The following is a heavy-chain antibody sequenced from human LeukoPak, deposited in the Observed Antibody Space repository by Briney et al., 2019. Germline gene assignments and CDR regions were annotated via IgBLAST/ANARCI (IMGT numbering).Heavy chain of an antibody. D-gene: IGHD3-22*01. Sequence: SETLSLTCTVSSGSVSSSSYYWGWIRQPPGKGLEWIGNIYYSGSTYYNPSLKSRVTISVDTSKNQFSLKLSSVTAADTAVYYCARDRASIYDSSGYRYYYGMDVWGQGTTVTVSS. CDR1: SGSVSSSSYY. V-gene: IGHV4-39*07. CDR2: IYYSGST. J-gene: IGHJ6*02. CDR3: ARDRASIYDSSGYRYYYGMDV.